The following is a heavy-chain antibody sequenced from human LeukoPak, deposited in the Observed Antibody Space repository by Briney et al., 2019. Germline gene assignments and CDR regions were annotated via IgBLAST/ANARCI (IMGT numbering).Heavy chain of an antibody. CDR1: GFTFDDYT. CDR2: ISWDGGST. CDR3: AKDGARAAASLYLDY. D-gene: IGHD6-25*01. J-gene: IGHJ4*02. Sequence: GGSLRLSCAASGFTFDDYTMHWVRQAPGKGLEWVSLISWDGGSTYYADSVKGRFTISRDNSKNSLYLQMNSLRTEDTALYYCAKDGARAAASLYLDYWGQGTLVTVSS. V-gene: IGHV3-43*01.